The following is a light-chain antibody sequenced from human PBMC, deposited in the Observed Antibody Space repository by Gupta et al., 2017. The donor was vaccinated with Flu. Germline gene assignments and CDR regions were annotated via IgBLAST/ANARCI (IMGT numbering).Light chain of an antibody. CDR3: QVWDSSGDDWV. CDR2: GDS. CDR1: NIGSKG. Sequence: SYVLTQPPSVSPAPRKTATITCGGNNIGSKGVHWYQQKPGQAPLLVVYGDSDRPSGIPERFSGSNSGNTATLTISRVEAEDEADDYCQVWDSSGDDWVFGGGTKLTVL. J-gene: IGLJ3*02. V-gene: IGLV3-21*03.